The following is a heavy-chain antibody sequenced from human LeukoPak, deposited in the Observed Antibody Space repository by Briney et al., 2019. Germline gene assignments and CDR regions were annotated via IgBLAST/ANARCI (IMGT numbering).Heavy chain of an antibody. Sequence: SETLSLSCTVSGGSIINSYWSWIRQPPGKGLEWIGYISFGGSPNYSPSLKSRVTMSVDTSENQFSLKLSSVTAADTAVYYCARHEVAVPFFDYWGQGTLVTVSS. V-gene: IGHV4-59*08. J-gene: IGHJ4*02. CDR2: ISFGGSP. CDR3: ARHEVAVPFFDY. CDR1: GGSIINSY. D-gene: IGHD5-12*01.